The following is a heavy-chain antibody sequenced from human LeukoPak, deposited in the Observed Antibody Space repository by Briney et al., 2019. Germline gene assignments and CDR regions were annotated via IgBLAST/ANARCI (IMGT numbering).Heavy chain of an antibody. Sequence: SETLSLTCAVYGGSFSGYYWSWIRQPPGKGLEWIGSIYYTGSTYYNPSLKSRVTISVDTSKNHFSLKLSSVTAADTSVYYCATGAGKTFAFWGQGTLVTVSS. CDR1: GGSFSGYY. D-gene: IGHD6-19*01. CDR2: IYYTGST. CDR3: ATGAGKTFAF. J-gene: IGHJ4*02. V-gene: IGHV4-34*01.